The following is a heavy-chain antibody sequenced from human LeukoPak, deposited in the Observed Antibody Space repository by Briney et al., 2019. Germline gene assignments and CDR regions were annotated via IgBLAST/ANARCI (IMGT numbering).Heavy chain of an antibody. CDR3: ARMDCSSTSCYGLGVWFDP. D-gene: IGHD2-2*01. CDR2: MYFSGST. J-gene: IGHJ5*02. CDR1: GGSISSYY. Sequence: SETLSLTCTVSGGSISSYYWSWIRQPPGKGMEWIGYMYFSGSTNYNPSLKSRVTISVDTSKNQFSLKLSSVTAADTAVYYCARMDCSSTSCYGLGVWFDPWGQGTLVTVSS. V-gene: IGHV4-59*01.